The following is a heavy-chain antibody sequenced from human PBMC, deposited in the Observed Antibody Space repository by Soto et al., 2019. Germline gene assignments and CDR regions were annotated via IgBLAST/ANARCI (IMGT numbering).Heavy chain of an antibody. V-gene: IGHV3-23*01. D-gene: IGHD3-9*01. Sequence: PGGSLRLSFAASDLTFGSYAMSWVRQAPGKGLECVSGISGSGRNTYYADAVKGRFTISRDNAKNTLYLQMTSLRAEDTAVYYCAKDIGGYFDIMKGYPEGQYYYAMDVWGQGTTVTVSS. CDR3: AKDIGGYFDIMKGYPEGQYYYAMDV. J-gene: IGHJ6*02. CDR1: DLTFGSYA. CDR2: ISGSGRNT.